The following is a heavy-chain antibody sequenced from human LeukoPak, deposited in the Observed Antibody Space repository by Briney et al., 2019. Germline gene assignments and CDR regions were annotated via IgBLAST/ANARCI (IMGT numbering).Heavy chain of an antibody. J-gene: IGHJ4*02. D-gene: IGHD5-18*01. CDR1: GYTFTGYY. Sequence: ASVKVSCKASGYTFTGYYMHWVRQAPGQGLEWMGWINPNSGGTNYAQKFQGRVTMTRGTSISTAYMELSRLRSDDTAVYYCARDTGYSYGFAFDCWGQGTLVTVSS. V-gene: IGHV1-2*02. CDR2: INPNSGGT. CDR3: ARDTGYSYGFAFDC.